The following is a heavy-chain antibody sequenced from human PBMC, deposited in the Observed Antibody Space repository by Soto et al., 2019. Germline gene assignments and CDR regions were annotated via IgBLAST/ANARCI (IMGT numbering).Heavy chain of an antibody. J-gene: IGHJ4*02. Sequence: SVKVSCKASGGTFSSYAISWVRQAPGQGLEWMGGIIPIFGTANYAQKFQGRVTITADESTSTAYMELSSLRSEDTAVYYCARDRGGYTSSSPYFDYWGQGTLVTVSS. CDR3: ARDRGGYTSSSPYFDY. D-gene: IGHD6-6*01. CDR1: GGTFSSYA. CDR2: IIPIFGTA. V-gene: IGHV1-69*13.